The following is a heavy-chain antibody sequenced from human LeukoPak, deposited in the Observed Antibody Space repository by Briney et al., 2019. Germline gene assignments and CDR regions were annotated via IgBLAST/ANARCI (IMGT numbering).Heavy chain of an antibody. V-gene: IGHV3-30*18. J-gene: IGHJ4*02. CDR3: AKLGFGSIVGPVDY. D-gene: IGHD1-26*01. CDR1: GFPFRGYG. Sequence: GGSLRLSCAASGFPFRGYGMHWVRQAPGKKGLQWVGLISDDGSNKFYVESVKGRFTISRDNSKNTLYLQMHSLRVDDTAVYYCAKLGFGSIVGPVDYWGQGSLVTVSP. CDR2: ISDDGSNK.